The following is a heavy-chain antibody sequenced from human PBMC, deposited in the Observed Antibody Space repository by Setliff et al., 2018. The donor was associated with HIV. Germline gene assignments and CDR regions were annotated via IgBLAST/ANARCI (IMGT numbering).Heavy chain of an antibody. CDR3: ASLYNWNPRGGVGGAFDI. Sequence: SETLSLTCTVSGGSISSSSYYWGWIRQPPGKGLEWIGSIYYSGSTYYNPSLKSRVTILVDTSKKQLSLKMSSVTAADTAVYYCASLYNWNPRGGVGGAFDIWGQGTMVTVS. D-gene: IGHD1-20*01. J-gene: IGHJ3*02. V-gene: IGHV4-39*07. CDR1: GGSISSSSYY. CDR2: IYYSGST.